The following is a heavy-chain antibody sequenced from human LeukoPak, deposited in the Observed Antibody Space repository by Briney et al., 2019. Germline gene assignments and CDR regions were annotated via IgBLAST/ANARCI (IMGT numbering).Heavy chain of an antibody. CDR3: ARDKIVVVPAAIILDY. D-gene: IGHD2-2*01. Sequence: GGALRLSCAASGFTFSSYSMNWVRQAPGKGLEGVSSISSSSSYIYYADSVKGRFTISRDNAKNSLYLQMNSLRAEDTAVYYCARDKIVVVPAAIILDYWGQGTLVTVSS. V-gene: IGHV3-21*01. CDR2: ISSSSSYI. CDR1: GFTFSSYS. J-gene: IGHJ4*02.